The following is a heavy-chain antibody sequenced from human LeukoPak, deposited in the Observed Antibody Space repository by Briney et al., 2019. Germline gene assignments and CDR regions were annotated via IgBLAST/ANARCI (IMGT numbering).Heavy chain of an antibody. Sequence: SETLSLTCTVSGGSISSYYWSWIRQPPGKGLEWIGYIYYSGSTYYNPSLKSRVTISVDTSKNQFSLKLSSVTAADTAVYYCARFWVGTYYYDSSGYYAFDYWGQGTLVTVSS. J-gene: IGHJ4*02. D-gene: IGHD3-22*01. CDR3: ARFWVGTYYYDSSGYYAFDY. CDR2: IYYSGST. CDR1: GGSISSYY. V-gene: IGHV4-59*12.